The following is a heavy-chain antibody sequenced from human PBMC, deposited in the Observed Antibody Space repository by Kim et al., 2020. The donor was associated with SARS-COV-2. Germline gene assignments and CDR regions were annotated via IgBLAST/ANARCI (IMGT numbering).Heavy chain of an antibody. CDR3: ARRGGSGNYFQH. V-gene: IGHV5-51*01. D-gene: IGHD3-10*01. Sequence: RYTPSFQGQATISADKSISTAYLQWSSLKASDTAMYYCARRGGSGNYFQHWGQGTLVTVSS. J-gene: IGHJ1*01.